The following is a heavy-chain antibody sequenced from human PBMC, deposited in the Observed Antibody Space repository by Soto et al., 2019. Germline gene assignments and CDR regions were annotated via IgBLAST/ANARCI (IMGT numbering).Heavy chain of an antibody. CDR2: IVPLFRTT. CDR1: GGTFSSYA. Sequence: QVQLVQSGAEAKQPGSSVKVSCQTSGGTFSSYAISWVRQAPGQGLEWMGGIVPLFRTTHYAQKFQGRGTITADTCTYTVYMELSGLRSGDTAGDYCARGGYSSTWSNLLDRSGLDVWGQGTTVTVSS. D-gene: IGHD6-13*01. CDR3: ARGGYSSTWSNLLDRSGLDV. J-gene: IGHJ6*02. V-gene: IGHV1-69*06.